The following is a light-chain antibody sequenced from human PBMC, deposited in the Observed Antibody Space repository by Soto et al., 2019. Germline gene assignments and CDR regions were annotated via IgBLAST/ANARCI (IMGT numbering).Light chain of an antibody. CDR2: GAS. CDR3: QQRGNWPPYT. V-gene: IGKV3-11*01. CDR1: QSVSSY. Sequence: EIVLTQSPATLSLSPGERATLSCRASQSVSSYLAWYQQKPGQAPRLLIFGASNRATGIPARFSGSGSGTDFTLTITSLEAEDFAVYYCQQRGNWPPYTFGQGTKLEIK. J-gene: IGKJ2*01.